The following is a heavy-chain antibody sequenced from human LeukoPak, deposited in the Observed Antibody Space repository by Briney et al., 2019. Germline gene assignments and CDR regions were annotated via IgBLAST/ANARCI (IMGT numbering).Heavy chain of an antibody. J-gene: IGHJ4*02. Sequence: GGCLRLACAESGFTFSSYGMHWVRQAPGRGLEWVAFIRYDGSNKYYADSVKGRFTNSRDNSKNTLYLQMNCLRAEDTAVYYCAKDRYYDFWSGYYKGSFYFDYGGQGTLVTV. CDR1: GFTFSSYG. CDR3: AKDRYYDFWSGYYKGSFYFDY. D-gene: IGHD3-3*01. CDR2: IRYDGSNK. V-gene: IGHV3-30*02.